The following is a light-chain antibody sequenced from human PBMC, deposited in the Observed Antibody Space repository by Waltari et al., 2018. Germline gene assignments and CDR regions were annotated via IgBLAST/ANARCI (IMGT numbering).Light chain of an antibody. CDR2: GTT. V-gene: IGLV1-40*01. CDR1: SSNIGSTYD. J-gene: IGLJ2*01. CDR3: QSYDSGLGVV. Sequence: HSVLTQPPSVSGAPGQRVTISCSGSSSNIGSTYDVHWYKQLPVTAPKLLIYGTTYRPSGVPDRISGSKSGSSASLAITVLQAEDEADYYCQSYDSGLGVVFAGGTKLTVL.